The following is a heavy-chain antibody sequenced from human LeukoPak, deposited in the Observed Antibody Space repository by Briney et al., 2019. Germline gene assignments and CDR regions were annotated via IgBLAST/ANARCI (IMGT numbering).Heavy chain of an antibody. Sequence: SETLSLTCTVSGGSISSGGYYWSWIRQHPGKGLEWIGYIYYSGSTYYNPSLKSRVTISVDTSKNQFSLKLSSVTAADTAVYYCARGTAMVRYYCGMDVWGQGTTVTVSS. J-gene: IGHJ6*02. V-gene: IGHV4-31*03. CDR3: ARGTAMVRYYCGMDV. D-gene: IGHD5-18*01. CDR2: IYYSGST. CDR1: GGSISSGGYY.